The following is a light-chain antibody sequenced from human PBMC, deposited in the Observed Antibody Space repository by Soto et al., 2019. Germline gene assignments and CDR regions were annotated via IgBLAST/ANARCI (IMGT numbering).Light chain of an antibody. CDR2: EVS. CDR3: SSYTSSSTYV. Sequence: QSALTQPASVSGSPGQSIAISCTGTSSDVGGYNYVSWYQQHPGKAPKLMIYEVSNRPSGVSNRFSGSKSGNTASLTISGLQAEDEAHYYCSSYTSSSTYVFGTGKKVNV. V-gene: IGLV2-14*01. J-gene: IGLJ1*01. CDR1: SSDVGGYNY.